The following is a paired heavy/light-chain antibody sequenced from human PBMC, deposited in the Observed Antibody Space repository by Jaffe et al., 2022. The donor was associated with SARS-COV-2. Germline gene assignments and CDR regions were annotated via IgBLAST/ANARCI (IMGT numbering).Light chain of an antibody. CDR2: AAS. Sequence: DIQMTQSPSSLSASVGDRVTITCRASQGISNYLAWFQQKPGKAPKSLIYAASSLQSGVPSKFSGSGSGTDFTLTISSLQPEDFATYYCQQYNSYPWTFGLGTKVEI. CDR1: QGISNY. V-gene: IGKV1-16*02. J-gene: IGKJ1*01. CDR3: QQYNSYPWT.
Heavy chain of an antibody. D-gene: IGHD3-3*01. CDR2: SFSNDEK. CDR3: ARIRDDFWSGYYSFDY. CDR1: GFSLSNARMG. Sequence: QVTLKESGPVLVKPTETLTLTCTVSGFSLSNARMGVSWIRQPPGKALEWLAHSFSNDEKSYSTSLKSRLTISKDTSKSQVVLSMTNMDPVDTATYYCARIRDDFWSGYYSFDYWGQGTLVTVSS. J-gene: IGHJ4*02. V-gene: IGHV2-26*01.